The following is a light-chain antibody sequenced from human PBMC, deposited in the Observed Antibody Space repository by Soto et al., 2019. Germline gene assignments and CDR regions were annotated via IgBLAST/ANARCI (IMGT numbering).Light chain of an antibody. CDR3: EQYNNWPFT. Sequence: ERVLTQSPGTLSMSPGERANLSCRASQSVRNSLLAWYQQKPGQPPRLLIYDASTRATATPERFSGSGSGTDFTLTISSLQSEDFAVYYCEQYNNWPFTSGPRTKVDI. CDR1: QSVRNSL. J-gene: IGKJ3*01. V-gene: IGKV3D-15*01. CDR2: DAS.